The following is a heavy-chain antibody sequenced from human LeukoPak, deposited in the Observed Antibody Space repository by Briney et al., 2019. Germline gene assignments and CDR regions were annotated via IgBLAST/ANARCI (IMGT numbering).Heavy chain of an antibody. CDR1: GFTFSSYA. D-gene: IGHD2-2*02. V-gene: IGHV3-23*01. CDR3: AKSYCSSTSCYTEAFDI. CDR2: MSGSGGST. J-gene: IGHJ3*02. Sequence: QAGGSLRLSCAASGFTFSSYAMSWVRQAPGKGLEWVSAMSGSGGSTYYADYVKGRFTISRDNSKNTLYLQMNSLRAEDTAVYYCAKSYCSSTSCYTEAFDIWGQGTMVTVSS.